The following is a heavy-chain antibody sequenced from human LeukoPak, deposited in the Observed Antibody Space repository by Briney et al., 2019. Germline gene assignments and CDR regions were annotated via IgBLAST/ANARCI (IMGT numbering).Heavy chain of an antibody. Sequence: PGGSLRLSCAASGFTFSSYAMSWVRQAPGKGLEWDSAISGSGGSTYYADSVKGRFAISRDNSKNTLYLQMNSLRVEDTAVYYCAKSPSDYDFWSGLYFDYWGQGTLVTVSS. CDR3: AKSPSDYDFWSGLYFDY. CDR2: ISGSGGST. D-gene: IGHD3-3*01. V-gene: IGHV3-23*01. CDR1: GFTFSSYA. J-gene: IGHJ4*02.